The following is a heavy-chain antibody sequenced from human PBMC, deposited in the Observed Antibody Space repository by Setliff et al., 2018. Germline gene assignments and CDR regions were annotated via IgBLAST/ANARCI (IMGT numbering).Heavy chain of an antibody. CDR1: GYTFRSYG. D-gene: IGHD3-22*01. CDR3: ARDTGVRGHEISGYYGGGFAY. V-gene: IGHV7-4-1*02. J-gene: IGHJ4*02. CDR2: INTNTGNP. Sequence: ASVKVSCKASGYTFRSYGINWVRQAPGQGLEWMGWINTNTGNPTYAQGFTGRFVFSLDTSVTTAYLQISSLKADDTAVYYCARDTGVRGHEISGYYGGGFAYWGQGTPVTVSS.